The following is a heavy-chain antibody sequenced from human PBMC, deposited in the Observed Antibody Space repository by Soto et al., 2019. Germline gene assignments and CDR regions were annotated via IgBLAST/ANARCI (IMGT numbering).Heavy chain of an antibody. V-gene: IGHV1-3*01. J-gene: IGHJ6*02. CDR1: GYTFTSYG. Sequence: ASVKVSCKASGYTFTSYGMHWVRQAPGQRLEWMGWINAGNGNTKYSQKFQGRVTITRDTSASTAYMELSSLRSEDTAVYYCARRGYSYGLPSHAYYYGMDVWGQGTTVTVSS. D-gene: IGHD5-18*01. CDR2: INAGNGNT. CDR3: ARRGYSYGLPSHAYYYGMDV.